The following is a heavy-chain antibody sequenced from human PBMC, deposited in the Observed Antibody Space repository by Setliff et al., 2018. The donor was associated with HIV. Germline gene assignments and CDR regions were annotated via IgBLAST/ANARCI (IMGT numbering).Heavy chain of an antibody. CDR3: ARHGPMRDGYKHGAFNY. Sequence: GESLKISCKSSRYSFTTSWLCWVRQMPEKGLEWMGIIFPADSDTTYSPSFQGQVTISADKSISTAYLQWSRLKASDTDMYYCARHGPMRDGYKHGAFNYWGQGTPVTVSS. V-gene: IGHV5-51*01. CDR2: IFPADSDT. J-gene: IGHJ4*02. D-gene: IGHD5-12*01. CDR1: RYSFTTSW.